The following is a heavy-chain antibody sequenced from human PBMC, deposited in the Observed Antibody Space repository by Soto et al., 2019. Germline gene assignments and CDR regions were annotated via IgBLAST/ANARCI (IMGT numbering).Heavy chain of an antibody. CDR3: ARERQWGPLTY. Sequence: QVQLVQSGVEVKMPGASVKLSCKTYGYAFANYGVTWVRQVSGQGLEWIGWVSGHNRNTNYAQKFEDRVIVTTDTSTTAAHMELRTLRPDDTGIYYCARERQWGPLTYWGRGDLLTVSP. CDR2: VSGHNRNT. CDR1: GYAFANYG. D-gene: IGHD6-19*01. V-gene: IGHV1-18*01. J-gene: IGHJ4*02.